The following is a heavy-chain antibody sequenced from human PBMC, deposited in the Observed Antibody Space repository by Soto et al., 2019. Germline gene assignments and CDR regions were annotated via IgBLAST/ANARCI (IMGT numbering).Heavy chain of an antibody. CDR1: GFTFSSYS. V-gene: IGHV3-48*02. CDR3: ARVIVGTTTFVDY. J-gene: IGHJ4*02. Sequence: LRLSCAASGFTFSSYSMNWVRQAPGKGLEWVSYISISSSTIYYADSVKGRFTISRDNVKNSLYLQMNSLRDEDTAVYYCARVIVGTTTFVDYWGQGTLVTVSS. CDR2: ISISSSTI. D-gene: IGHD1-26*01.